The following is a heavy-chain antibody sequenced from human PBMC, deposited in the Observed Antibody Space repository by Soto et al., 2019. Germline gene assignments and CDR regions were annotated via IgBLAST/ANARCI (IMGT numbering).Heavy chain of an antibody. V-gene: IGHV4-39*01. D-gene: IGHD4-17*01. CDR1: GGSISSRSYY. J-gene: IGHJ4*02. CDR3: ARRRASDYGGNNNPYYFDY. CDR2: IYYSGST. Sequence: PSETLSLTCTVSGGSISSRSYYWVWIRQPPGKGLEWIGSIYYSGSTYYNPSLKSRVTISVDTSKNQFSLKLSSVTAADTAVYYCARRRASDYGGNNNPYYFDYWGQGTLVTVSS.